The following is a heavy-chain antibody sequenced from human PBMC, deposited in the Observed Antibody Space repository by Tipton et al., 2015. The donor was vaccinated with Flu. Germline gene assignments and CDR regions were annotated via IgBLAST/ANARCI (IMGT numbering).Heavy chain of an antibody. D-gene: IGHD1-1*01. Sequence: TLSLTCTVSGGSIRSSSYYWGWIRQPPGKGLEWIGSIRYGGSSYYTPSLKSRVTISLDMSKDQFSLKLASVTAADTAVYYCARVWSSFVATASLDYWGRGTLVTVSS. CDR1: GGSIRSSSYY. J-gene: IGHJ4*02. CDR2: IRYGGSS. V-gene: IGHV4-39*07. CDR3: ARVWSSFVATASLDY.